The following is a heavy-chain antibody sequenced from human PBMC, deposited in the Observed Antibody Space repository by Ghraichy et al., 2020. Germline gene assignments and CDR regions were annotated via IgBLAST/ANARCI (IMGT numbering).Heavy chain of an antibody. D-gene: IGHD3-10*01. Sequence: SVKVSCKASGGTFSSYAISWVRQAPGQGLEWMGRIIPILGIANYAQKFQGRVTITADKSTSTAYMELSSLRSEDTAVYYCARARYYGSGSYSAFDIWGQGTMVTVSS. CDR2: IIPILGIA. CDR3: ARARYYGSGSYSAFDI. V-gene: IGHV1-69*04. J-gene: IGHJ3*02. CDR1: GGTFSSYA.